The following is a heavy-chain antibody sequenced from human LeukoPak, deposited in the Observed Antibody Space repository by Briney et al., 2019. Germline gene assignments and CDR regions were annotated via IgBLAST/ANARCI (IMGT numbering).Heavy chain of an antibody. CDR1: GFTVSSNY. V-gene: IGHV3-30*02. J-gene: IGHJ4*02. CDR2: IRYDGSNK. Sequence: GGSLRLSCAASGFTVSSNYMSWVRQAPGKGLEWVAFIRYDGSNKYYADSVKGRFTISRDNSKNTLYLQMNSLRAEDTAVYYCAKRDHDFWSGPPDYWGQGTLVTVSS. CDR3: AKRDHDFWSGPPDY. D-gene: IGHD3-3*01.